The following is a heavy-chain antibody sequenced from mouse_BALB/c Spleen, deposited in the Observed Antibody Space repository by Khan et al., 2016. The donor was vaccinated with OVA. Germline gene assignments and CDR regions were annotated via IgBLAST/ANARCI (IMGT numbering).Heavy chain of an antibody. CDR3: ARGYFGNYEFAY. J-gene: IGHJ3*01. CDR1: GYTFTSYW. Sequence: VQLQESGAELVKPGASVKLSCKTSGYTFTSYWIQWVKQRPGQGLGWIGQIFPGTDTTYYNENFKGKATLTVDTSSNTAYMQFSSLTSEDSAVYFWARGYFGNYEFAYWGQGTLVTVSP. CDR2: IFPGTDTT. D-gene: IGHD2-1*01. V-gene: IGHV1S132*01.